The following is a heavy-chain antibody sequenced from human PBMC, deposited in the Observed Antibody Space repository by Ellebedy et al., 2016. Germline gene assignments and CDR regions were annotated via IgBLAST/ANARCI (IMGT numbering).Heavy chain of an antibody. V-gene: IGHV3-23*01. CDR1: GFSLSDYS. D-gene: IGHD3-10*01. CDR2: ISEYGDRT. J-gene: IGHJ5*02. Sequence: GESLKISXAASGFSLSDYSMNWIRQAPGKGLEWVSGISEYGDRTYYGDSVKGRFTISRDNSNKTLFLQMNSLRDEDTAIYYCARGGPGSVNWFDLWGQGTLVTVSS. CDR3: ARGGPGSVNWFDL.